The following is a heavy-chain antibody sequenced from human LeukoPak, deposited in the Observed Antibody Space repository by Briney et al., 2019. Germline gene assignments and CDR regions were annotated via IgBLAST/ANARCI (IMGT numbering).Heavy chain of an antibody. J-gene: IGHJ4*02. Sequence: ASVKVSCKASGYTFTSYGISWVRQAPGQGLEWMGWISAYNGNTNYAQKLQGRVTMTTDTFTSTAYMELRSLRSDDTAVYYCARDRNTMVRGVRVLDYWGQGTLVTVSS. V-gene: IGHV1-18*04. CDR2: ISAYNGNT. CDR3: ARDRNTMVRGVRVLDY. CDR1: GYTFTSYG. D-gene: IGHD3-10*01.